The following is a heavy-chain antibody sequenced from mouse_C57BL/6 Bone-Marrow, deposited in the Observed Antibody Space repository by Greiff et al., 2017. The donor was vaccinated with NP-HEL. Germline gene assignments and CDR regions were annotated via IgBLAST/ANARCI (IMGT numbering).Heavy chain of an antibody. V-gene: IGHV2-4*01. CDR2: IWSGGST. J-gene: IGHJ4*01. D-gene: IGHD1-1*01. Sequence: VQLQQSGPGLVQPSQSLSITCTVSGFSLTSYGVHWVRQPPGKGLEWLGVIWSGGSTDYNAAFISRLSISKDNSKSQVFFKMNSLQADDTAIYYCAKITTVVPTYAMDYWGQGTSVTVSS. CDR3: AKITTVVPTYAMDY. CDR1: GFSLTSYG.